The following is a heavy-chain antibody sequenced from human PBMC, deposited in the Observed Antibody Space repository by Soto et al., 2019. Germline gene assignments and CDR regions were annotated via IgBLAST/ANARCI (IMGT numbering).Heavy chain of an antibody. D-gene: IGHD1-26*01. CDR2: IYPGDSDT. J-gene: IGHJ4*02. CDR1: GYRFSTYW. V-gene: IGHV5-51*01. Sequence: GESLKISCKASGYRFSTYWIGWVRQRPGKGPEWMAIIYPGDSDTRENPSFQGQVTISADKSSNTVHLQWRSLKASDTAIYYCEPLGGIVDTGTWIQWGQGTPVTVSS. CDR3: EPLGGIVDTGTWIQ.